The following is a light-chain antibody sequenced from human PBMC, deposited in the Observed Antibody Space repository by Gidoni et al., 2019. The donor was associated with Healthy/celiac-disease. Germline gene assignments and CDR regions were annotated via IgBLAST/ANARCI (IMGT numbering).Light chain of an antibody. V-gene: IGKV1-39*01. Sequence: DIQMTQSPSSLSASVGDRVTITCRASQSISSYLNWYQQKPGKAHKLLIYAASSLQSGVPSRFSGSGSGTDVTLTISSLQPEDFATYYCQQSYSTPTFGQGTRLEIK. CDR2: AAS. J-gene: IGKJ2*01. CDR1: QSISSY. CDR3: QQSYSTPT.